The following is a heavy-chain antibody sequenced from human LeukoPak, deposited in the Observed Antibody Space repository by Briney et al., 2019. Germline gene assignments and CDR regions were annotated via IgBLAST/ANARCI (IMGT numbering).Heavy chain of an antibody. V-gene: IGHV1-2*02. D-gene: IGHD6-6*01. CDR1: GYTFTGYY. CDR3: ARTAYPSSSWFDP. CDR2: IHPNSGGT. J-gene: IGHJ5*02. Sequence: ASVKVSCKASGYTFTGYYIHWVRRAPGQGLEWMGWIHPNSGGTKFAQSFQGRVTLTRDTSITTASMELSSLISNDTAVYFCARTAYPSSSWFDPWGQGAQVTVSS.